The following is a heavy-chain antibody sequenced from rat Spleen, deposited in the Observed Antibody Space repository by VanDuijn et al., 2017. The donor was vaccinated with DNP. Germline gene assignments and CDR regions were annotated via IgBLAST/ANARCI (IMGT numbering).Heavy chain of an antibody. V-gene: IGHV5S23*01. CDR2: ITPSGGNT. J-gene: IGHJ3*01. Sequence: EVQLVESGGGLVQPGNSLKLSCAASGFTFSDYAMAWVRQSPKKGLEWVATITPSGGNTYYRDSVKGRFTISRDNAKSTLYLQMDSLRSEDTATYYCTTDPSYYSSPFAYWGQGTLVTVSS. CDR1: GFTFSDYA. CDR3: TTDPSYYSSPFAY. D-gene: IGHD1-2*01.